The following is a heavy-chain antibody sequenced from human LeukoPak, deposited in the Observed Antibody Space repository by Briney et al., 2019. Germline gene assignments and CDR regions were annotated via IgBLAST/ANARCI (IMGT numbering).Heavy chain of an antibody. Sequence: GGSLRLACAASGFTFSSYAMSWVRQAPGNGLERVSAISASGGSTYYADSVKGRFTISRDNSKNTLYLQMNSLRAEDTAVYYCAQKGLSRIHYWGQGTLVTVSS. CDR1: GFTFSSYA. CDR2: ISASGGST. CDR3: AQKGLSRIHY. V-gene: IGHV3-23*01. J-gene: IGHJ4*02. D-gene: IGHD2-2*01.